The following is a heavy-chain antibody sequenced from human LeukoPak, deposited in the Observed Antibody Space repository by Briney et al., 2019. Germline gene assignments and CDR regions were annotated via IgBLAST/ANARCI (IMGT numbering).Heavy chain of an antibody. CDR2: IIPILGIA. V-gene: IGHV1-69*02. D-gene: IGHD3-3*01. Sequence: SVKVSCKASGGTFSSYTISWVRQAPGQGLEWMGRIIPILGIANYAQKFQGRVTITADESTSTAYMELSSLRSEDTAVYYCARAVLGDFWSGYSRAAFDIWGQGTMVTVSS. CDR3: ARAVLGDFWSGYSRAAFDI. CDR1: GGTFSSYT. J-gene: IGHJ3*02.